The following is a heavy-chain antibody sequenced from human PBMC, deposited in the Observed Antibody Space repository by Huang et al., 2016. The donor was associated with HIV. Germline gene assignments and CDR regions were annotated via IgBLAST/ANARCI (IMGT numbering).Heavy chain of an antibody. J-gene: IGHJ4*02. D-gene: IGHD3-3*01. CDR2: LNPNTGNP. CDR1: GYTFNSYA. Sequence: QVQLVQSGSELKKPGASVKVSCKASGYTFNSYAMNWVRQAPGKGLELMGWLNPNTGNPTYAQSFTGRFVFSLDTSVSTAYLQISSLKAEDTAVYYCASSPREVFGVFDYWGQGTLVTVSS. CDR3: ASSPREVFGVFDY. V-gene: IGHV7-4-1*02.